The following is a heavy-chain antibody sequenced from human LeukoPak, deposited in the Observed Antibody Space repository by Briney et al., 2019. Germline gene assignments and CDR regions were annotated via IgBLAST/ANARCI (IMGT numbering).Heavy chain of an antibody. CDR1: GFTFDDYA. CDR2: ISWNSGSI. V-gene: IGHV3-9*01. CDR3: AKDFLGSSGYKSYFDY. Sequence: GGSLRLSCAASGFTFDDYAMHWVRQAPGKGLEWVSGISWNSGSIGYADSVKGRFTISRDNAKNSLYLQMNSLGAEDTALYYYAKDFLGSSGYKSYFDYWGQGTLVTVST. J-gene: IGHJ4*02. D-gene: IGHD3-22*01.